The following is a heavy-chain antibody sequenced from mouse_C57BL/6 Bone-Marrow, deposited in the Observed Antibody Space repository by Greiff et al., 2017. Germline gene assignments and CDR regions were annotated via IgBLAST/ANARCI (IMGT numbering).Heavy chain of an antibody. D-gene: IGHD1-1*01. J-gene: IGHJ1*03. CDR3: ARDYYGSSFWYFDV. V-gene: IGHV1-76*01. CDR1: GYTFTDYY. CDR2: IYPGSGNT. Sequence: VQLQQSGAELVRPGASVKLSCKASGYTFTDYYINWVKQRPGQGLEWIARIYPGSGNTYYTEKFKGKATLTAEKASSTAYMQLSSLTSEDSAVYFCARDYYGSSFWYFDVWGTGTTVTVSS.